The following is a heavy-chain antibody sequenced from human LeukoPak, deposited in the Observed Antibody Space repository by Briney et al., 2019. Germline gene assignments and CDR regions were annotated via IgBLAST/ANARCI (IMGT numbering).Heavy chain of an antibody. CDR2: INRSGST. CDR3: ARGTYDIDGGFDY. CDR1: GFTFSSYS. Sequence: PGGSLRLSCAASGFTFSSYSMNWVRQPPGKGLEWIGEINRSGSTNYNPSLKSRVTISVDTSKNQFSLKLSSVTAADTAVYYCARGTYDIDGGFDYWGQGTLVTVSS. V-gene: IGHV4-34*01. J-gene: IGHJ4*02. D-gene: IGHD3-22*01.